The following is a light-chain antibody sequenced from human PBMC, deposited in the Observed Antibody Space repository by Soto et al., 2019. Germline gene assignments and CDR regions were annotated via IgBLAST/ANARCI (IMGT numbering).Light chain of an antibody. CDR3: QPRAGSST. J-gene: IGKJ5*01. Sequence: EIVFTQSPGPPSLSPGERATLSRRASQNVANYLDWYQQKPGQAPRLLIYESSNRATGIAARFSGSGSGTDFTLTLSSLEPEDFAVYYCQPRAGSSTFGQGTRLEIK. CDR2: ESS. V-gene: IGKV3-11*01. CDR1: QNVANY.